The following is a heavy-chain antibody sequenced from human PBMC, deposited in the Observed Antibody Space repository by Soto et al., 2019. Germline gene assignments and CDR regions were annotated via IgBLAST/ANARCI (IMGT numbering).Heavy chain of an antibody. Sequence: GESLKISGKGSGYSFTNYWISWVRQMPGKGLEWMGRIDPSDSYIKYSPSFQGHVTISADNSISTAYLQWSSLKASDTAMYYCARHDCSSTRCYNFGMDVWGQGTTVTVSS. J-gene: IGHJ6*02. V-gene: IGHV5-10-1*01. CDR2: IDPSDSYI. CDR1: GYSFTNYW. D-gene: IGHD2-2*02. CDR3: ARHDCSSTRCYNFGMDV.